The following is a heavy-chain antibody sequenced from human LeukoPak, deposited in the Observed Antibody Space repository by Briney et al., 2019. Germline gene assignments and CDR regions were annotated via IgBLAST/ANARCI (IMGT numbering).Heavy chain of an antibody. CDR2: IKQDGSEK. V-gene: IGHV3-7*01. J-gene: IGHJ6*03. CDR3: VRANGDPRGYYMDV. CDR1: GFTFSSYW. D-gene: IGHD4-17*01. Sequence: GGSLRLSCAASGFTFSSYWMSWVRQAPGKGLEWVANIKQDGSEKYYVDSVKGRLTISRENALNSLYLQMNSLRAGDTAVYYCVRANGDPRGYYMDVWGKGTTVIISS.